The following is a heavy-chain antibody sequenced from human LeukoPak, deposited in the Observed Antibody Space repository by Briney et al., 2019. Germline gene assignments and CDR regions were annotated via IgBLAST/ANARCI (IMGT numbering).Heavy chain of an antibody. V-gene: IGHV4-39*01. CDR2: IYYSGST. CDR1: GGSISSSSYY. Sequence: TSETLSLTCTVSGGSISSSSYYWGWIRQPPGKGLEWIASIYYSGSTYYNPSLKSRVTISVDTSKNQFSLKLSSVTAADTAVYYCARHMYSVGSCYSFDYWGQGTLVTVSS. D-gene: IGHD2-15*01. CDR3: ARHMYSVGSCYSFDY. J-gene: IGHJ4*02.